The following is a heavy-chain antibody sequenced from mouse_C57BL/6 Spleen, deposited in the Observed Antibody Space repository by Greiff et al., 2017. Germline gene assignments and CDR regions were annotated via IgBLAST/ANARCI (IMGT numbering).Heavy chain of an antibody. D-gene: IGHD2-1*01. J-gene: IGHJ1*03. CDR3: ARLYGNYVWYFEV. CDR1: GFTFTDYY. V-gene: IGHV7-3*01. CDR2: IRNKANGYTT. Sequence: EVKLMESGGGLVQPGGSLSLSCAASGFTFTDYYMSWVRQPPGKALEWLGFIRNKANGYTTEYSASVKGRFTISRDNSQSILYLQMHALRAEDSATYCGARLYGNYVWYFEVWGTGTTVTVSS.